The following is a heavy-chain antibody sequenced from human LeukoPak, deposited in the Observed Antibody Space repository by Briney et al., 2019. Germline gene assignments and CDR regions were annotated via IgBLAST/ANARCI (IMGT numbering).Heavy chain of an antibody. Sequence: SETLSLTCAVYGGSFSGYYWSWIRQPPGKGLEWIGYIYYSGSTNYNPSLKSRVTISVDTSKNQFSLKLSSVTAADTAVYYCARDSRYSYDSWGQGTLVTVSS. D-gene: IGHD5-18*01. CDR3: ARDSRYSYDS. J-gene: IGHJ4*02. CDR2: IYYSGST. CDR1: GGSFSGYY. V-gene: IGHV4-59*01.